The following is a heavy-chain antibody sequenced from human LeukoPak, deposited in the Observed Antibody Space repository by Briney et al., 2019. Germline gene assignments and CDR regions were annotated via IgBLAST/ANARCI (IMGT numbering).Heavy chain of an antibody. Sequence: EASVKVSCKSSGDTFTSDYMHWVRQAPGQGLEWLGQINPTGHTTIGAQKFQGRVTMTRDTSTSTVYLELSSLRSDDTAVYYCARDGSLYSGNYYFDYWGQGTLVTVSS. CDR2: INPTGHTT. D-gene: IGHD1-26*01. J-gene: IGHJ4*02. V-gene: IGHV1-46*01. CDR3: ARDGSLYSGNYYFDY. CDR1: GDTFTSDY.